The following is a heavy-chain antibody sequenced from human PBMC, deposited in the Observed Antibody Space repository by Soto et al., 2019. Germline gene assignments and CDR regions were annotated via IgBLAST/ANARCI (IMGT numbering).Heavy chain of an antibody. CDR2: IFCDDDK. CDR3: AHRSRGYAYYFDQ. CDR1: GFSLSTRGVA. J-gene: IGHJ4*02. V-gene: IGHV2-5*02. D-gene: IGHD5-12*01. Sequence: QITLKESGPPLVRPTQTLTLTCSFSGFSLSTRGVAVGWIRQPPGKALEWLALIFCDDDKWYSPSLRSRLTITEDTSKNQVVLTMTNMEPVDTATYYCAHRSRGYAYYFDQWGQGTLVTVSS.